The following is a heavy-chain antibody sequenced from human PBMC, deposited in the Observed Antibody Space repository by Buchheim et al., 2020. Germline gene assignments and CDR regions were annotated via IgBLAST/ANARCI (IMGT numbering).Heavy chain of an antibody. CDR1: GGTISSGDYY. J-gene: IGHJ5*02. D-gene: IGHD6-13*01. Sequence: QVQLQESGPRLVKPSQTLSLTCTVSGGTISSGDYYWSWIRQPPGKGLEWIGYIYYSGSTYYNPSLKSRVTISVDTSKNQFSLKLSSVTAADTAVYYCARGFSTNWYTIQNWFDPWGQGTL. CDR3: ARGFSTNWYTIQNWFDP. CDR2: IYYSGST. V-gene: IGHV4-30-4*01.